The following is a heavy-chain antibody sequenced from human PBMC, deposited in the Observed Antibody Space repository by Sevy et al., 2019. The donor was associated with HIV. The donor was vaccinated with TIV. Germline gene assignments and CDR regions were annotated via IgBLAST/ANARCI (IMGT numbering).Heavy chain of an antibody. D-gene: IGHD3-3*01. J-gene: IGHJ6*03. V-gene: IGHV3-53*01. CDR2: IYSGGST. Sequence: GGSLRLSCAASGFTVSSNYMSWVRQAPGKGLEWVSVIYSGGSTSYADSVKGRFTISRDNSKNTLYLQMNSLRAEDTAVYYCAREGDFWRGDMDVWGKGTTVTVSS. CDR1: GFTVSSNY. CDR3: AREGDFWRGDMDV.